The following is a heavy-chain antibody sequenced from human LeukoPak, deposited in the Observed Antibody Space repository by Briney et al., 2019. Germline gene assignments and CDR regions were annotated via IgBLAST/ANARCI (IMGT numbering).Heavy chain of an antibody. J-gene: IGHJ5*02. V-gene: IGHV1-2*02. CDR2: INPKNGGT. CDR3: ARDVYSYGQFDP. CDR1: GYTFTDYY. D-gene: IGHD3-10*01. Sequence: ASVKVSCKASGYTFTDYYIHWVRQAPGQGLEHMGWINPKNGGTHYPQRFQGRVTMTRDTSISTAYMDLSSLTSDGTAVYYCARDVYSYGQFDPWGQGTLVTVSS.